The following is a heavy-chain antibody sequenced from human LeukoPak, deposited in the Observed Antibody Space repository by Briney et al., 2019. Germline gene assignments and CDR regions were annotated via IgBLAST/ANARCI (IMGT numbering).Heavy chain of an antibody. J-gene: IGHJ5*02. CDR2: IYYSGST. V-gene: IGHV4-59*08. CDR3: ARHPTALVSYGFDP. Sequence: PSETLSLTCTVSGGSFSNYYWSWIRQPPGKGLEWIGYIYYSGSTNYNPSLKSRVTIIVDTSNNQFSLNLSSVTAADTAVYYCARHPTALVSYGFDPWGQGTLVTVSS. D-gene: IGHD5-18*01. CDR1: GGSFSNYY.